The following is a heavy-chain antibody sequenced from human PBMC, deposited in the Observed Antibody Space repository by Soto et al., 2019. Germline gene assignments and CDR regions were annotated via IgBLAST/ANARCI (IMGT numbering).Heavy chain of an antibody. V-gene: IGHV2-26*01. CDR1: GFSLRNARMG. CDR3: ARITYYYDSSGYTDY. D-gene: IGHD3-22*01. CDR2: IFSNDEK. Sequence: QVTLKESGPVLEKHTETLTLTCTVSGFSLRNARMGVSWIRQPQGKALEWLAHIFSNDEKSYSTSLKSRLTISKDTSKGQVVLTMTNMYPVDTATYYCARITYYYDSSGYTDYWGQGTLVTVSS. J-gene: IGHJ4*02.